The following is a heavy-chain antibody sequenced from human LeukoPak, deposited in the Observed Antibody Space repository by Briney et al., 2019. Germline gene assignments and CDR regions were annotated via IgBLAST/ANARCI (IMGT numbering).Heavy chain of an antibody. CDR2: ISGTGGST. J-gene: IGHJ4*02. CDR1: GFTFSTYA. Sequence: GGSLRLSCAASGFTFSTYAMTWVRQAPGKGLEWVSLISGTGGSTYYADSVKGRFTISRDNSKNTLYLQMNSLRAEDTAVYYCAKGEQYCSGGSCYSNYFDYWGQGTLVTVSS. D-gene: IGHD2-15*01. V-gene: IGHV3-23*01. CDR3: AKGEQYCSGGSCYSNYFDY.